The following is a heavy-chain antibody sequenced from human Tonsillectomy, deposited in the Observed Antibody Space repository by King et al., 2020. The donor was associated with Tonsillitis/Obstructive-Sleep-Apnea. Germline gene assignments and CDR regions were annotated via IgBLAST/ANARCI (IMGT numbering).Heavy chain of an antibody. V-gene: IGHV2-26*01. D-gene: IGHD3-10*01. Sequence: VTLKESGPVLVKPTETLTLTCTVSGFSLSNAEMGVTWIRQPPGKALEWLAHIFSNDEKSYSTSLKSRLTISKDNSKSQVVLSMTNMDPVDTATYYCARISYYFYYFDYWGQGTLVTVSS. CDR2: IFSNDEK. CDR3: ARISYYFYYFDY. J-gene: IGHJ4*02. CDR1: GFSLSNAEMG.